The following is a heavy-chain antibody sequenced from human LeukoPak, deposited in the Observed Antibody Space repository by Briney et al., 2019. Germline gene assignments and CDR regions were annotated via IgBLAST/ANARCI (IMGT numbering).Heavy chain of an antibody. CDR1: GGSISSGGYS. CDR2: IYHSGST. CDR3: ASGYSYGLFDY. D-gene: IGHD5-18*01. Sequence: SETLSLTCAVSGGSISSGGYSWSSIRQPPAKGLEWIGYIYHSGSTYYNPSLKSRVTISVDRSKNQFSLKLSSVTAADTAVYYCASGYSYGLFDYWGQGTLVTVSS. V-gene: IGHV4-30-2*01. J-gene: IGHJ4*02.